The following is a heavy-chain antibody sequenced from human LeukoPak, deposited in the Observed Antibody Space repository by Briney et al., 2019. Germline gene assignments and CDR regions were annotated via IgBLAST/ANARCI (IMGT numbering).Heavy chain of an antibody. CDR2: ISGSGAST. CDR1: GLTFSSYA. J-gene: IGHJ5*02. Sequence: GGSLRLSCAASGLTFSSYAMNWVRQAPGKGLEWVSTISGSGASTYYADSVKGRFTISRDNSKNTLYLQMNSLRAEDTAVYYCAKGFAEQWLVYFNWFDPWGQGTLVTVSS. D-gene: IGHD6-19*01. V-gene: IGHV3-23*01. CDR3: AKGFAEQWLVYFNWFDP.